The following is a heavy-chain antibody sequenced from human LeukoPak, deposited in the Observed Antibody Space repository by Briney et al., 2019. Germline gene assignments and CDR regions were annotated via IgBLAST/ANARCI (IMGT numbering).Heavy chain of an antibody. CDR2: TNHSGST. Sequence: SETLSLTCAVYGGSFSGYYWSWIRQSPGKGLEWVGATNHSGSTNYNPSLKSRVTISVDTSKNQFSLKLSSVTAADTAVYYCARRRQYDSTLFWNFDLWGRGTLVTVSS. J-gene: IGHJ2*01. CDR1: GGSFSGYY. D-gene: IGHD2/OR15-2a*01. CDR3: ARRRQYDSTLFWNFDL. V-gene: IGHV4-34*01.